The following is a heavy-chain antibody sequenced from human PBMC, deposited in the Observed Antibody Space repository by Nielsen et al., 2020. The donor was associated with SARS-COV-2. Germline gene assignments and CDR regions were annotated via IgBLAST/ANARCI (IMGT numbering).Heavy chain of an antibody. CDR1: GYTFTSYG. V-gene: IGHV3-30*18. Sequence: SCKASGYTFTSYGMHWVRQAPGKGLEWVAVISYDGSNKYYADSVKGRFTISRDNSKNTLYLQMNSLRAEDTAVYYCAKDRHVLRGISGYYYGMDVWGQGTTVTVSS. D-gene: IGHD3-22*01. CDR2: ISYDGSNK. J-gene: IGHJ6*02. CDR3: AKDRHVLRGISGYYYGMDV.